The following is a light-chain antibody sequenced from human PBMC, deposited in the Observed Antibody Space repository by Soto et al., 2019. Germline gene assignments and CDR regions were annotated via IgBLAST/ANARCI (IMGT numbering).Light chain of an antibody. CDR2: DVN. J-gene: IGLJ2*01. V-gene: IGLV2-8*01. Sequence: QSALTQPPSASGSPGQSVTIPCTGTPSDVGGSNSVSWYQQHPGKAPNLMIYDVNKRPSGVPDRFSGSKSGNTASLTVSGLQAADEAYYFCSSYAPSDVVFGGGTKLTVL. CDR3: SSYAPSDVV. CDR1: PSDVGGSNS.